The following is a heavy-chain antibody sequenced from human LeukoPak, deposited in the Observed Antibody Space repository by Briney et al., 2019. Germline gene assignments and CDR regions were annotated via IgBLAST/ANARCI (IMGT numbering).Heavy chain of an antibody. D-gene: IGHD7-27*01. CDR3: ARLTGDSFDY. CDR2: IDPTGSYT. J-gene: IGHJ4*02. CDR1: GYTFTSYW. V-gene: IGHV5-10-1*01. Sequence: GESLKISCKGSGYTFTSYWVTWVRQMPGKGLEWMGRIDPTGSYTNYSPSFQGHVTISADKSISTAYLQWSSLKASDTAMYYCARLTGDSFDYWGQGTLVTVSS.